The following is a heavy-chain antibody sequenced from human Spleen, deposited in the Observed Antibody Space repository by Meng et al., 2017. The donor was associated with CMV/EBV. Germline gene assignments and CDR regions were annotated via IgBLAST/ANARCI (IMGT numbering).Heavy chain of an antibody. CDR1: GGSISSGDYY. Sequence: QVDLQESGPGLVKSSQTQSLTCTVSGGSISSGDYYWSWIRQPPGKGLEWIGYIYYSGSTYYNPSLKSRVTISVDTSKNQFSLKLSSVTAADTAVYYCATYYYDSSGYYCFDYWGQGTLVTVSS. D-gene: IGHD3-22*01. V-gene: IGHV4-30-4*08. CDR3: ATYYYDSSGYYCFDY. J-gene: IGHJ4*02. CDR2: IYYSGST.